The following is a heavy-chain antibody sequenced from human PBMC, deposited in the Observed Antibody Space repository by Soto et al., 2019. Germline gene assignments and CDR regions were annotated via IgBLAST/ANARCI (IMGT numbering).Heavy chain of an antibody. Sequence: VQLVESGGGVVQPGGSLRLSCAASGFAFSTYGIHWVRQAPGKGLEWVAVIWYDGSNKYYAASVKGRDTISRDNSKNTLYLQMNSQRADNTAVYYCARASGPFDYWGQGTQVTVSS. CDR2: IWYDGSNK. J-gene: IGHJ4*02. CDR3: ARASGPFDY. CDR1: GFAFSTYG. V-gene: IGHV3-33*01. D-gene: IGHD5-12*01.